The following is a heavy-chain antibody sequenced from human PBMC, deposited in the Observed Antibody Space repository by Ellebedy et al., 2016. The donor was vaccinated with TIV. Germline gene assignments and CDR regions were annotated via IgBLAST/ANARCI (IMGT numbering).Heavy chain of an antibody. CDR2: ISHDRSTK. V-gene: IGHV3-30-3*01. J-gene: IGHJ4*02. CDR3: ARAVIGKEDFDY. CDR1: EFTFSYYA. D-gene: IGHD3-10*01. Sequence: GESLKISCAASEFTFSYYAMHWVRQAPGKGLEWVAVISHDRSTKYYADSVKGRFTISRDNSKNTLYLQMNSLTTEDTAVYYCARAVIGKEDFDYWGQGSLVSVSS.